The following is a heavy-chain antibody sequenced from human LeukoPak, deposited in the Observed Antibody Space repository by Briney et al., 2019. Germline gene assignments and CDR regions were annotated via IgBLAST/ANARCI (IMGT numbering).Heavy chain of an antibody. D-gene: IGHD5-12*01. CDR2: ISYDGSNK. V-gene: IGHV3-30-3*01. CDR3: ARDPVATINYFDY. CDR1: GFTFSSYA. Sequence: PGRSLRRSCAASGFTFSSYAMHWVRQAPDKGLEWVAVISYDGSNKYYADSVKGRFTISRDNSKNTLYLQMNSLRAEDTAVYYCARDPVATINYFDYWGQGTLVTVSS. J-gene: IGHJ4*02.